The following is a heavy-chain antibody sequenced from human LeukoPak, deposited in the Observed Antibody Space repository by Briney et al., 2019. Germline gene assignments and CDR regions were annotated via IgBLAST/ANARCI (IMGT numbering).Heavy chain of an antibody. V-gene: IGHV3-21*01. CDR2: ISSSNNYI. J-gene: IGHJ6*03. CDR3: AREDINPFYYYMDV. Sequence: PGGSLRLSCAASEFTFSSYAMQWVRQAPGKGLEWVSSISSSNNYIFYTDSVTGRFTISRDNAKNSLYLQMNSLRAEDTAVYYCAREDINPFYYYMDVWGKGTTVTVSS. CDR1: EFTFSSYA.